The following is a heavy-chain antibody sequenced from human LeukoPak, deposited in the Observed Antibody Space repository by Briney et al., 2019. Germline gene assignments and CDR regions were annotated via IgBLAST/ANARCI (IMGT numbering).Heavy chain of an antibody. Sequence: PGGSLRLSCAASGFTFSSYSMNWVRQAPGKGLEWVSYISSSSTTISYADSVKGRFTISRGNAKNSLYLQMNSLSAEDTAIYYCATGLHYDYVWGNYRYSTDSWGQGTLVTVSS. V-gene: IGHV3-48*01. CDR1: GFTFSSYS. D-gene: IGHD3-16*02. CDR2: ISSSSTTI. J-gene: IGHJ4*02. CDR3: ATGLHYDYVWGNYRYSTDS.